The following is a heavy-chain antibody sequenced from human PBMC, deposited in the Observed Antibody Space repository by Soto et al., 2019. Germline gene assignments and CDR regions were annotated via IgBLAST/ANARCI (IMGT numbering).Heavy chain of an antibody. CDR3: AGQLAPSPLPQSCLKNV. V-gene: IGHV3-74*01. D-gene: IGHD1-1*01. CDR2: SNSDGGSI. CDR1: GFSISSHW. J-gene: IGHJ6*02. Sequence: GGSVSLSCAASGFSISSHWMHWVRQVPGKWVLWVSRSNSDGGSINYADSVKGRFTISRDNARNTLYLQMNSLRVEDTAMSYCAGQLAPSPLPQSCLKNVWGQGTRVNVSS.